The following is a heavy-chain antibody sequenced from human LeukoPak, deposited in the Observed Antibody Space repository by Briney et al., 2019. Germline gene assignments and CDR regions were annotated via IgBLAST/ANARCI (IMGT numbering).Heavy chain of an antibody. CDR3: ARFPEGSSTWSIDF. Sequence: GGSLRLSCAASGFTLSSCSMNWVRQAPGKGLEWVSSISRSSGYVFYADSMKGRFTVSRDNSKNSLYLQMNTLRAEDTAVYYCARFPEGSSTWSIDFWGQGTLVTVPS. J-gene: IGHJ4*02. CDR1: GFTLSSCS. D-gene: IGHD6-13*01. CDR2: ISRSSGYV. V-gene: IGHV3-21*01.